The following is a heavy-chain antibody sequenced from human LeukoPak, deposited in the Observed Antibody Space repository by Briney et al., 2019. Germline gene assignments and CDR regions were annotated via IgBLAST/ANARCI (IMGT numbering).Heavy chain of an antibody. D-gene: IGHD6-13*01. CDR2: IYTSGST. CDR3: ARDGGIAAAD. V-gene: IGHV4-61*02. CDR1: GGSISSGSYY. Sequence: PSETLSLTCTVSGGSISSGSYYWSWIRQPAGKGLEWIGRIYTSGSTNYNPSLKSRVTISVDTSKNQFSLKLSSVTAADTAVYYCARDGGIAAADWGQGTLVTVSS. J-gene: IGHJ4*02.